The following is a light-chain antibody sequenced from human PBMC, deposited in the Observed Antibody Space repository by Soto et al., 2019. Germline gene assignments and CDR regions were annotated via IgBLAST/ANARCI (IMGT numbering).Light chain of an antibody. J-gene: IGKJ5*01. Sequence: EIVLTQSPGTLSLSPVARATISCRASQSVSSSYLAWYQQKPGQAPRLLIHGASTRAPGFPARFSGSGSGTDFTLTINSLEPEDSAVYYCQQRSNWPSITFGQGTRLEIK. CDR2: GAS. V-gene: IGKV3D-20*02. CDR1: QSVSSSY. CDR3: QQRSNWPSIT.